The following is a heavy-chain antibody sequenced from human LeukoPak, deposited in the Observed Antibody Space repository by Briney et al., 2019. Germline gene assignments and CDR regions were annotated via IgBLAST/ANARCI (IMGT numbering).Heavy chain of an antibody. D-gene: IGHD1-1*01. CDR1: GFTFSSYA. V-gene: IGHV3-23*01. J-gene: IGHJ4*02. CDR3: ARYIRSPLYYFDY. CDR2: ISASGDST. Sequence: GSLRLSCAASGFTFSSYAMSWARQAPGKGPEWVSTISASGDSTYYADSVKGRFTISRDISRNTLYVQMNSLRAEDTAVYYCARYIRSPLYYFDYWGRGTLVTVSS.